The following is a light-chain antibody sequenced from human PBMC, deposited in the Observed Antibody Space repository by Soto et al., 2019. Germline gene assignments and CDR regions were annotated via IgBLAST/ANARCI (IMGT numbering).Light chain of an antibody. CDR2: DAS. V-gene: IGKV3-15*01. Sequence: EIVMTHTPATLSVSPGEKTTLSSTPSQTICSNLACYQQTPGQPPRPLMYDASTRATGISASFSGSGSGTEFTLTISSLQSEDFAVYYCQQYHNWPITFGQGTRLEIK. CDR1: QTICSN. J-gene: IGKJ5*01. CDR3: QQYHNWPIT.